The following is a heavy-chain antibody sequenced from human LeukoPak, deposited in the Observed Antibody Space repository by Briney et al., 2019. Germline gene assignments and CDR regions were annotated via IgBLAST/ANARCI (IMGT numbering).Heavy chain of an antibody. CDR2: IYYSGST. D-gene: IGHD3-3*01. CDR1: GGSLSSYY. J-gene: IGHJ5*02. V-gene: IGHV4-59*01. CDR3: ARADAANYDFWSGYRGFDL. Sequence: SETLSLTCTVSGGSLSSYYWSWIRQPPGKGLEWIGYIYYSGSTNYNRSLKSRGTISVDTSKNQFSLKLSSVTAADTAVYYCARADAANYDFWSGYRGFDLWGQGTLVSVSS.